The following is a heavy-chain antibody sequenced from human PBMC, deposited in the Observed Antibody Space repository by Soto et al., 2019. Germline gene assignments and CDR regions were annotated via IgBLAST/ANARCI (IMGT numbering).Heavy chain of an antibody. V-gene: IGHV5-51*01. CDR3: AIRRDGYNYDYYYGMDV. J-gene: IGHJ6*02. CDR1: GYSFTSYW. Sequence: GESLKISCKGSGYSFTSYWIGWVRQMPGKGLEWMGIIYPGDSDTRYSPSFQGQVTISADKSISTAYLQWSSLKASDTAMYYCAIRRDGYNYDYYYGMDVWGQGTTVTVSS. CDR2: IYPGDSDT. D-gene: IGHD5-12*01.